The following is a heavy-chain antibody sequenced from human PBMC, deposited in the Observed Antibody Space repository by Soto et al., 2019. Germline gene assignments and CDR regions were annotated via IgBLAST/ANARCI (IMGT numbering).Heavy chain of an antibody. CDR3: ARGVAGYSYGTLIDY. V-gene: IGHV4-34*01. J-gene: IGHJ4*02. D-gene: IGHD5-18*01. Sequence: QVQLQQWGAGLLKPSETLSLTCAVYGGSFSGYYWSWIRQPPGKGLEWIGEINHSGSTNYNPSLKSRVTISVDTSKNQFSLKLSSVTAADTAVYYCARGVAGYSYGTLIDYWGQGTLVTVSS. CDR1: GGSFSGYY. CDR2: INHSGST.